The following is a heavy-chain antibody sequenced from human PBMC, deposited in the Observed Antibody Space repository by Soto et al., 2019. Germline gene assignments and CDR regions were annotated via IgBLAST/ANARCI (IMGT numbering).Heavy chain of an antibody. CDR1: GFTFSSYG. CDR3: AKDQHCSGGSCYYGELGFDY. Sequence: GGSLRLSCAASGFTFSSYGMHWVRQAPGKGLEWVAVISYGGSNKYYADSVKGRFTISRDNSKNTLYLQMNSLRAEDTAVYYCAKDQHCSGGSCYYGELGFDYWGQGTLVTVSS. CDR2: ISYGGSNK. D-gene: IGHD2-15*01. J-gene: IGHJ4*02. V-gene: IGHV3-30*18.